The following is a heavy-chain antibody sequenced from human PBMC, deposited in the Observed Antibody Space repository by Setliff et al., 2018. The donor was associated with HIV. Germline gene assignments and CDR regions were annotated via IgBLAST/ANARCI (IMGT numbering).Heavy chain of an antibody. CDR3: ARVPPLKAFGGVISLYYFDY. Sequence: ASVKVSCKSSGYTFTDYFMHWVRQAPGQGLEWMGWISAYNGNTNYAQKLQGRVTMTTDTSTSTAYMELRSLRSDDTAVYYCARVPPLKAFGGVISLYYFDYWGQGTLVTVSS. CDR1: GYTFTDYF. CDR2: ISAYNGNT. J-gene: IGHJ4*02. V-gene: IGHV1-18*04. D-gene: IGHD3-16*02.